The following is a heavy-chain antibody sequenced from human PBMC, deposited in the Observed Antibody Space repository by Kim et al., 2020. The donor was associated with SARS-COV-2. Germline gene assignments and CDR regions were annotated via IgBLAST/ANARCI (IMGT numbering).Heavy chain of an antibody. CDR2: IIPIFGTA. V-gene: IGHV1-69*06. D-gene: IGHD2-2*01. Sequence: SVKVSCKASGGTFSSYAISWVRQAPGQGLEWMGGIIPIFGTANYAQKFQGRVTITADKSTSTAYMELSSLRSEDTAVYYCARDWFDTKYQLLLPWFDPWGQGTLVTVSS. CDR1: GGTFSSYA. J-gene: IGHJ5*02. CDR3: ARDWFDTKYQLLLPWFDP.